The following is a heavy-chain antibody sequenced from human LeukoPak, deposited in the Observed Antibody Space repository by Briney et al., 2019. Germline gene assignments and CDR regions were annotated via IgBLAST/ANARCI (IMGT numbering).Heavy chain of an antibody. CDR2: ISYDGSNK. D-gene: IGHD6-6*01. V-gene: IGHV3-30-3*01. CDR1: GSTFSSYA. CDR3: ASIAARLGNWFDP. Sequence: GRSLRLSCAASGSTFSSYAMHWVRQAPGKGLEWVAVISYDGSNKYYADSVKGRFTISRDNSKNTLYLQMNSLRAEDTAVYYCASIAARLGNWFDPWGQGTLVTVSS. J-gene: IGHJ5*02.